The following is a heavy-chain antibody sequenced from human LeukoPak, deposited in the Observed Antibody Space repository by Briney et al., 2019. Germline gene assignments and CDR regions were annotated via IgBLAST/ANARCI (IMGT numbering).Heavy chain of an antibody. Sequence: PSETLSLTCTVSGGSISSYHWSWIRQPPGKGLEWIGYIYYSGSTNYNPSLKSRVTISVDTSKNQFSLKLSSVTAADTAVYYCARAENYYDSSGYYLYFDYWGQGTLVTVSS. CDR2: IYYSGST. D-gene: IGHD3-22*01. CDR1: GGSISSYH. V-gene: IGHV4-59*01. J-gene: IGHJ4*02. CDR3: ARAENYYDSSGYYLYFDY.